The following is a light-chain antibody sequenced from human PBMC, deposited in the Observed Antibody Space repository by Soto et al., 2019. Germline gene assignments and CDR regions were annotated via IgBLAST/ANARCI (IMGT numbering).Light chain of an antibody. J-gene: IGKJ4*01. V-gene: IGKV3-20*01. Sequence: EIVLTQSPGTLSLSPGERATLSCRASQSVTSSYLAWYQQKPRQAPRLLIYGASSRATGIPNRFSGSGSVTDFTLTISRLEPEDFAVYYCQQYGSSPLTFGGGTKVEIK. CDR1: QSVTSSY. CDR2: GAS. CDR3: QQYGSSPLT.